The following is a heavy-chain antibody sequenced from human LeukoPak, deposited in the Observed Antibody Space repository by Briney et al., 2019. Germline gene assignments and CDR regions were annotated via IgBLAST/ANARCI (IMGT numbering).Heavy chain of an antibody. CDR2: IIPIFGTA. V-gene: IGHV1-69*05. Sequence: SVKVSCKASGGTFSSYAISWVRQATGQGLEWMGGIIPIFGTANYAQKFQGRVTITTDESTSTAYMELSSLRSEDTAVYYCARVRVSSSGPNDAFDIWGQGTMVTVSS. D-gene: IGHD3-22*01. CDR3: ARVRVSSSGPNDAFDI. CDR1: GGTFSSYA. J-gene: IGHJ3*02.